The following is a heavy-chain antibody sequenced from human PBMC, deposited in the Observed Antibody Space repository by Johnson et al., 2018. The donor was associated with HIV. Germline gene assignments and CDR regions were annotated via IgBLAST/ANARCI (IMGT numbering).Heavy chain of an antibody. CDR2: ISYDGSNK. Sequence: QVQLVESGGGLVQPGGSLRLSCAASGFMFRSFWMTWVRQAPGMGLEWVAVISYDGSNKYYADSVKGRFTISRDNSKNTLYLQMNSLRAEDTAVYYCASTSSGWFYAFDIWGQGTMVTVSS. CDR3: ASTSSGWFYAFDI. J-gene: IGHJ3*02. V-gene: IGHV3-30-3*01. CDR1: GFMFRSFW. D-gene: IGHD6-19*01.